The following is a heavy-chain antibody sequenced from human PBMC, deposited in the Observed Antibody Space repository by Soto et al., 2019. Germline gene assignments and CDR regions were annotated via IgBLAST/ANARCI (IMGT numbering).Heavy chain of an antibody. J-gene: IGHJ4*02. D-gene: IGHD3-3*01. CDR1: GYTFTSYG. V-gene: IGHV1-18*01. CDR2: ISAYNGNT. Sequence: ASVKVSCKASGYTFTSYGISWVRQAPGQGLEWMGWISAYNGNTNYAQKLQGRVTMTTDTSTSTAYMELRSLRSDDTAVYYCARGSYDFWSGSDFDYWGQGTLVTVSS. CDR3: ARGSYDFWSGSDFDY.